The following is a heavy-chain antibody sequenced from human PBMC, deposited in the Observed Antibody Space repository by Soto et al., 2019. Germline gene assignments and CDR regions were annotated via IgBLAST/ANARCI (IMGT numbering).Heavy chain of an antibody. Sequence: QVQLVQSGAEVKRAGASVKVSCKASGYTFSSYGLSWVRQAPGQGLEWMGWISDYNGNTHYAQKFQGRVIMTTDTSTRKAFLELRSLGTDDTAGYFCAGEGYFSGSGTYSPPRYYGMDVWGQGTTVTVSS. D-gene: IGHD3-10*01. V-gene: IGHV1-18*01. J-gene: IGHJ6*02. CDR1: GYTFSSYG. CDR3: AGEGYFSGSGTYSPPRYYGMDV. CDR2: ISDYNGNT.